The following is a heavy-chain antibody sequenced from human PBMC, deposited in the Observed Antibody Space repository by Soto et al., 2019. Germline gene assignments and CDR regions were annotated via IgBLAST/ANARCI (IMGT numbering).Heavy chain of an antibody. CDR3: ARDLLCRYSSGSGVYFDY. CDR1: GFTFSSYA. D-gene: IGHD6-19*01. CDR2: ISYDGSNK. V-gene: IGHV3-30-3*01. Sequence: QVQLVESGGGVVQPGRSLRLSCAASGFTFSSYAMHWVRQAPGKGLEWVAVISYDGSNKYYADFVRGRFTISRDNSKNTLYLQMNRLRAEDTAVYYCARDLLCRYSSGSGVYFDYWGQGTLVTVSS. J-gene: IGHJ4*02.